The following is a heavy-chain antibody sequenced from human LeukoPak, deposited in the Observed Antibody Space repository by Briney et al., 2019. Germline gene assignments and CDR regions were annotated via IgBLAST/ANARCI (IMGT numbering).Heavy chain of an antibody. CDR3: ARESYWGSSGKGFDY. D-gene: IGHD7-27*01. J-gene: IGHJ4*02. V-gene: IGHV3-48*02. CDR2: ISSPSTNI. Sequence: GGSLRLSCAASGFIFTSYSMNWVRQAPGKGPEWVSYISSPSTNIYYVDSVKGRFTISRDNAKNSLYLQMDSLRDGDTAVYYCARESYWGSSGKGFDYWGRGTLVTVSS. CDR1: GFIFTSYS.